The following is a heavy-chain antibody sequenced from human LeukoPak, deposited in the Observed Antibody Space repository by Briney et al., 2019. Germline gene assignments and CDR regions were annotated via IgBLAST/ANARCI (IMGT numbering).Heavy chain of an antibody. V-gene: IGHV3-74*01. CDR2: INSDGSST. Sequence: GGSLRLSCAASGFTFSNYWMHWVRQAPGKGLVWVSRINSDGSSTTYADSVKGRFTISRDNAKNTLCLQMNSLRAEDTAVYYCARGAPSGSYYYWGQGTLVTVSS. CDR1: GFTFSNYW. J-gene: IGHJ4*02. CDR3: ARGAPSGSYYY. D-gene: IGHD1-26*01.